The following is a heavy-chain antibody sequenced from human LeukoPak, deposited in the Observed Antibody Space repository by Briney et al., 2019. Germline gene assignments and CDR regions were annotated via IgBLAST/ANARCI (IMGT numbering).Heavy chain of an antibody. J-gene: IGHJ4*02. D-gene: IGHD7-27*01. CDR3: ARDLTGSYSFDC. CDR2: ISYDGSKN. Sequence: GGSLRLSCAASGFXFSSHAIHWVRQAPGKGLEWVAVISYDGSKNYYADSVKGRFTISRDSSENTLFLQMNSLRAEDTAVYYCARDLTGSYSFDCWGQGTLVTVSS. V-gene: IGHV3-30-3*01. CDR1: GFXFSSHA.